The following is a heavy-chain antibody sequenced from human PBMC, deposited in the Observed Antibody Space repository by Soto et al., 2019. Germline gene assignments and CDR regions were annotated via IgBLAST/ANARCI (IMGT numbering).Heavy chain of an antibody. CDR1: GFTFSNYA. D-gene: IGHD6-13*01. Sequence: PGESLRPSCGTSGFTFSNYAATWVRLAPGKGLEWVLTISGSGGSTYYADSVKGRFTISRDNSKNTLYLQMNSLRAEDTAVYYCAKDQGSSWYEIDYWGQGT. CDR2: ISGSGGST. J-gene: IGHJ4*02. CDR3: AKDQGSSWYEIDY. V-gene: IGHV3-23*01.